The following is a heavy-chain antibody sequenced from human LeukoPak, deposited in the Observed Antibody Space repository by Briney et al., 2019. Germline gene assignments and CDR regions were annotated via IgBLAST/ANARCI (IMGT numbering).Heavy chain of an antibody. V-gene: IGHV1-69*13. CDR2: IIPIFGTA. Sequence: RASVKVSCKASGGTFSSYAISWVRQAPGQGLEWMGGIIPIFGTANYAQKFQGRVTITADESTSTAYMELSGLKSDDTAVYYCAREILTGQRAFDIWGQGTMVTVSS. D-gene: IGHD1-20*01. J-gene: IGHJ3*02. CDR3: AREILTGQRAFDI. CDR1: GGTFSSYA.